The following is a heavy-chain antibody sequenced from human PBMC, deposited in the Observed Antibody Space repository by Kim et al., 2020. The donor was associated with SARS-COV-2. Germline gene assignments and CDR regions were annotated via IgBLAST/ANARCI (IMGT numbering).Heavy chain of an antibody. J-gene: IGHJ4*02. V-gene: IGHV4-31*03. Sequence: SETLSLTCTVSGGSISSGCYYWSWIRQHPGKGLEWIGYIYYSGSTYYNPSLKSRVTISVDTSKNQFSLKLSSVTAADTAVYYCARGYCSGGSCYSGFDYWGQGTLVTVSS. CDR2: IYYSGST. CDR3: ARGYCSGGSCYSGFDY. D-gene: IGHD2-15*01. CDR1: GGSISSGCYY.